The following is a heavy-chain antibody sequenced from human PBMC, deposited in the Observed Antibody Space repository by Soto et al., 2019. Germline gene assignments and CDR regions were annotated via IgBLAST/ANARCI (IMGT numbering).Heavy chain of an antibody. Sequence: QVQLQESGPGLVKPSQTLSLTCTVSGGSISSGGYYWSWIRQHPGKGLAWIGYIYYSGSTYYNPSLKSRVTISVDTSKNQFSLKLSSVTAADTAVYYCARGTPPYRAAAGIFDYWGQGTLVTVSS. D-gene: IGHD6-13*01. V-gene: IGHV4-31*03. J-gene: IGHJ4*02. CDR2: IYYSGST. CDR3: ARGTPPYRAAAGIFDY. CDR1: GGSISSGGYY.